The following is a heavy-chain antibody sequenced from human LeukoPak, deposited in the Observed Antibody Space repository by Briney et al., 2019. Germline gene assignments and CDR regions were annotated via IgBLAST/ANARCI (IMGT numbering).Heavy chain of an antibody. CDR2: IDPSDSYT. V-gene: IGHV5-10-1*01. CDR1: GYNFTSYW. Sequence: GESLKISCKGSGYNFTSYWITWVRQMPGKGLEWMGRIDPSDSYTNYSPSFQGHVTISADKSISTAYLQWISLKASDTAMYYCARQQLNRYYGADVWGQGTTVTVSS. CDR3: ARQQLNRYYGADV. D-gene: IGHD1-1*01. J-gene: IGHJ6*02.